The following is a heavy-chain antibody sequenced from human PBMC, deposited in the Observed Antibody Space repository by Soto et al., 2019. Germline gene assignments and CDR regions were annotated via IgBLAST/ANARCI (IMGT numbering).Heavy chain of an antibody. Sequence: QVQLQESGPGLVKPSQTLSLTCTVSGDSISSNNNSWSWIRQPPGEGLEWIGFISYSGTTSYSTSLKNRVAISLDTSKHQFSLSLSSVTAADTAVYYCARGRGYSYGLDPWGQGTLVTVSS. V-gene: IGHV4-30-4*01. D-gene: IGHD5-18*01. CDR3: ARGRGYSYGLDP. J-gene: IGHJ5*02. CDR2: ISYSGTT. CDR1: GDSISSNNNS.